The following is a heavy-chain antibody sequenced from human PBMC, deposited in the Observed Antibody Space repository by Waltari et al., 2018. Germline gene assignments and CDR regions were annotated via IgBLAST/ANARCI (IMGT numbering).Heavy chain of an antibody. J-gene: IGHJ4*02. Sequence: EVQLVESGGGLVQPGGSLRLSCAASGFTFSSYEMNWVRQAPGKGLEWVSYISSSGSTIYYADSVKGRFTISRDNAKNSLYLQMNSLRAEDTAVYYCATYYSYFDYWGQGTLVIVSS. CDR2: ISSSGSTI. D-gene: IGHD3-10*01. V-gene: IGHV3-48*03. CDR1: GFTFSSYE. CDR3: ATYYSYFDY.